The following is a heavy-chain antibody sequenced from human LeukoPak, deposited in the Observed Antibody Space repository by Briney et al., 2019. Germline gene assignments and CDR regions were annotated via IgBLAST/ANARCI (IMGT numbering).Heavy chain of an antibody. V-gene: IGHV3-23*01. CDR1: GLTFSNYA. CDR2: PSGSGGGT. CDR3: AKDRTPYSRSGGYYLGAFDI. D-gene: IGHD3-10*01. Sequence: GGSLRLSCAASGLTFSNYAMTWVRLAPGKGPEWVSSPSGSGGGTWYAGSVKGRFTISRDNSKNKLYLQMNSLRAEDTAVYYCAKDRTPYSRSGGYYLGAFDIWGHGTLVTVSS. J-gene: IGHJ3*02.